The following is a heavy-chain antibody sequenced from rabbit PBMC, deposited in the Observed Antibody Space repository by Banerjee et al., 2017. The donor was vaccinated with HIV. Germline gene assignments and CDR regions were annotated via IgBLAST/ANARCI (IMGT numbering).Heavy chain of an antibody. Sequence: QQLEESGGGLVKPGASLTLTCKASGFSFSSGLPMCWVRQAPGKGLEWIACVDAGSSGSTWYASWAKGRFTISKASSTTVTLQMTSLTAADTATYFCARVSDGWNLWGPGTLVTVS. CDR1: GFSFSSGLP. J-gene: IGHJ4*01. CDR3: ARVSDGWNL. CDR2: VDAGSSGST. V-gene: IGHV1S40*01. D-gene: IGHD6-1*01.